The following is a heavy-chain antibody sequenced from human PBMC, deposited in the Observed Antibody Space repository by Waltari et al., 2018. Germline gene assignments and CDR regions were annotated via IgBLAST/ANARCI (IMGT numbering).Heavy chain of an antibody. CDR1: GGSISSSSYY. J-gene: IGHJ4*02. CDR2: VYYSGST. D-gene: IGHD2-21*02. Sequence: QLQLQESGPGLVKPSETLSLTCTVTGGSISSSSYYWGWIRQPPGKGLEWIGSVYYSGSTYYTPSLKSRVTISVGTSKMHFSLKLSSVTAADTAVYYCARHDSRRSPVDSWGQGTLVTVSS. CDR3: ARHDSRRSPVDS. V-gene: IGHV4-39*01.